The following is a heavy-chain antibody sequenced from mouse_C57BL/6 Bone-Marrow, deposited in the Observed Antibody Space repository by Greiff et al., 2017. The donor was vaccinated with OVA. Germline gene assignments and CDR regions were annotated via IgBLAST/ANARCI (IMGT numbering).Heavy chain of an antibody. V-gene: IGHV1-80*01. J-gene: IGHJ2*01. Sequence: VQLQQSGAELVKPGASVEISCKASGYAFSSYWMNWVKQRPGKGLEWIGQIYPGAGDTNYNGKFKGKATLTADKYSSTGDMQLSSLTSKDSAVYFCARGDFWGQGTTLTVSS. CDR1: GYAFSSYW. CDR2: IYPGAGDT. CDR3: ARGDF.